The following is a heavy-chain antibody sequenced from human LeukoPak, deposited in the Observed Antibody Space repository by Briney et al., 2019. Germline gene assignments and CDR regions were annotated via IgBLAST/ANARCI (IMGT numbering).Heavy chain of an antibody. V-gene: IGHV1-69*04. Sequence: SVKVSCKASGGTFSSYAISWVRQAPGQGLEWMGRITPILGIANYAQKFQGRVTITADKSTSTAYMELSSLRSEDTAVYYCARDLGSSGWGQGTLVTVSS. D-gene: IGHD6-19*01. CDR1: GGTFSSYA. CDR2: ITPILGIA. J-gene: IGHJ4*02. CDR3: ARDLGSSG.